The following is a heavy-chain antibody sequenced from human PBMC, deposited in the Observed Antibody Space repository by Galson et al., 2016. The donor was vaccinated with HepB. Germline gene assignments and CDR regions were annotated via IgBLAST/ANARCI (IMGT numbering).Heavy chain of an antibody. CDR2: INTGNGDT. D-gene: IGHD6-19*01. Sequence: SVKVSCKASGYTFTNFPINWVRQAPGQGLEWMGWINTGNGDTRYSQSFQGRATITRDTSASTAYMELNTLTSEDTAVYYCVRDPVRGWAPFDYWGQGTLVTVSS. CDR3: VRDPVRGWAPFDY. V-gene: IGHV1-3*04. CDR1: GYTFTNFP. J-gene: IGHJ4*02.